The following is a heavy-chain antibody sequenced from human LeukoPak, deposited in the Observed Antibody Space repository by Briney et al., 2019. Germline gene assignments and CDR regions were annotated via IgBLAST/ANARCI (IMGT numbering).Heavy chain of an antibody. CDR2: IYYSGST. V-gene: IGHV4-39*07. CDR3: ATYSSGGLR. D-gene: IGHD6-19*01. Sequence: KTSETLSLTCTVSGGSISSSSYYWGWIRQPPGKGLEWIGSIYYSGSTYYNPSLKSRVTISVDTSKNQFSLKLSSVTAADTAVYYCATYSSGGLRWGQGTLVTVSS. CDR1: GGSISSSSYY. J-gene: IGHJ4*02.